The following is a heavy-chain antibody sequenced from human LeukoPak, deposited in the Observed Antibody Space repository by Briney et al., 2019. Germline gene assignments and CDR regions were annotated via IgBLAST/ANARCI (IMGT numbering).Heavy chain of an antibody. Sequence: GGSLRLSCAASGFTFSSYDMHWVRQATGKGLEWVSAIGTAGDTYYPGSVKGRFTISRENAKNSLYLQMNSLRAEDTAVYYCARSRRDCSSTSCYLAYWGQGTLVTVSS. CDR2: IGTAGDT. CDR3: ARSRRDCSSTSCYLAY. D-gene: IGHD2-2*01. CDR1: GFTFSSYD. V-gene: IGHV3-13*01. J-gene: IGHJ4*02.